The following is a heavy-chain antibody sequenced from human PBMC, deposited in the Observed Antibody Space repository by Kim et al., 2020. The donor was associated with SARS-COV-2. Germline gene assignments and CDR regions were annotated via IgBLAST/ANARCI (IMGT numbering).Heavy chain of an antibody. Sequence: ASVKVSCKTSGYTFIDHYIHWVRQAPGQGLEWMGWINPSNGDTKSAQKFQGRVTVTREASITTVYLELTRLTSDDTAMYYCARDPGRGWNLDCWGQGTLVTVSP. CDR1: GYTFIDHY. D-gene: IGHD6-19*01. CDR2: INPSNGDT. CDR3: ARDPGRGWNLDC. J-gene: IGHJ4*02. V-gene: IGHV1-2*02.